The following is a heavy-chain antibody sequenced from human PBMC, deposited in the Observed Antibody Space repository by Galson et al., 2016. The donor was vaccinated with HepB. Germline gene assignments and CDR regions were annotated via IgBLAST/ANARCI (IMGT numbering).Heavy chain of an antibody. D-gene: IGHD1-1*01. CDR3: ARAYQYTLDY. J-gene: IGHJ4*02. CDR2: INQDGTEK. Sequence: SLRLSCAASGLTFGNFWMTWVRQAPGKGLEWVANINQDGTEKHYLDSVRGRFTISRDNAKSSLFLQMNSLRAEDTAVYFCARAYQYTLDYWGQGTLVTVSS. V-gene: IGHV3-7*04. CDR1: GLTFGNFW.